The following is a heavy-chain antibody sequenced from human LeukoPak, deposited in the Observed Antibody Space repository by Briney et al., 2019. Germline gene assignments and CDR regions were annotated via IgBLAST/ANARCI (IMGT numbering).Heavy chain of an antibody. V-gene: IGHV3-53*01. CDR2: IYSDGNT. D-gene: IGHD1-26*01. CDR3: TSATAYY. CDR1: GFTVSSNY. Sequence: GGSLRLSCAASGFTVSSNYMSWVRQAPGKGLEWVSVIYSDGNTYYADSVKGRFTISRDNSKNTLYLQMNSLRAEDTAVYYCTSATAYYWGQGTLVIVSS. J-gene: IGHJ4*02.